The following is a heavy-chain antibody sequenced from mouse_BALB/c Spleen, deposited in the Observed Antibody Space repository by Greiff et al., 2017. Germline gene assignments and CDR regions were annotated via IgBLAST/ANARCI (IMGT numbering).Heavy chain of an antibody. CDR2: INPSTGYT. Sequence: QVHVKQSGAELAKPGASVKMSCKASGYTFTSYWMHWVKQRPGQGLEWIGYINPSTGYTEYNQKFKDKATLTADKSSSTAYMQLSSLTSEDSAVYYCARTGPYDYDAWFAYWGQGTLVTVSA. J-gene: IGHJ3*01. CDR1: GYTFTSYW. D-gene: IGHD2-4*01. CDR3: ARTGPYDYDAWFAY. V-gene: IGHV1-7*01.